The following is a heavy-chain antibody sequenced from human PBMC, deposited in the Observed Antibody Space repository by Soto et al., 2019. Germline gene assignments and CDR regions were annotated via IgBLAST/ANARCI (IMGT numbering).Heavy chain of an antibody. J-gene: IGHJ3*02. Sequence: EVQLVDSGGGLVQPGGSLRLSCAACGFTFSSYSMNWVRQAPGKGLEWVSYISSSSSTIYYADSVKGRFTISRDNAKNSLYLQMNSLRAEDTAVYYCARDIYCSGGSCYTRAFDIWGQGTMVTVSS. CDR2: ISSSSSTI. D-gene: IGHD2-15*01. CDR1: GFTFSSYS. CDR3: ARDIYCSGGSCYTRAFDI. V-gene: IGHV3-48*01.